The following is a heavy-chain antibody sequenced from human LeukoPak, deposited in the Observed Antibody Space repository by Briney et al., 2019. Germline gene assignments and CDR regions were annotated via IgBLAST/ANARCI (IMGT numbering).Heavy chain of an antibody. Sequence: ASVKVSCKVSGYFLTELPMHWVRQAPGKGLEWVGGFDPEEREEIYAQKFQGRVTITADESTSTAYMELSSLRSEDTAVYYCARERRRGSYLFDYWGQGTLVTVSS. J-gene: IGHJ4*02. D-gene: IGHD1-26*01. V-gene: IGHV1-24*01. CDR3: ARERRRGSYLFDY. CDR2: FDPEEREE. CDR1: GYFLTELP.